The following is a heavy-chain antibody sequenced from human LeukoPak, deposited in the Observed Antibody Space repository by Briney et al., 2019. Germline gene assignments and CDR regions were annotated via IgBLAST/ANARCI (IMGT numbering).Heavy chain of an antibody. CDR3: AKVSTKPYNWFDP. D-gene: IGHD2-8*01. V-gene: IGHV3-23*01. CDR2: ISGSGGST. Sequence: GGSLRLSCAASGFTSSYHWMTWVRQAPGKGLEWVSAISGSGGSTYYADSVKGRFTISRDNSKNTLYLQMNSLRAEDTAVYYCAKVSTKPYNWFDPWGQGTLVTVSS. J-gene: IGHJ5*02. CDR1: GFTSSYHW.